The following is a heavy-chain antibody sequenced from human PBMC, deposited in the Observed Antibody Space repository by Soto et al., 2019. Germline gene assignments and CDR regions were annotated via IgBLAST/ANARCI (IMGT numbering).Heavy chain of an antibody. V-gene: IGHV4-39*01. CDR2: IYYSGST. CDR3: ARASPDAYKFNY. D-gene: IGHD1-1*01. J-gene: IGHJ4*01. CDR1: GGSISSSSYY. Sequence: SETLSLTCTVSGGSISSSSYYWGWIRQPPGKGLEWIGSIYYSGSTYYNPSLKSRVTISVDTSKNQFSLKLSSVTAADTAVYYCARASPDAYKFNYWGHGALVTVSS.